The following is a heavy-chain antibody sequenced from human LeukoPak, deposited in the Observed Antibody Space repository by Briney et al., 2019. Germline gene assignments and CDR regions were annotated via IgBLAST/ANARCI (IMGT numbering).Heavy chain of an antibody. CDR1: GYTFTSYG. CDR3: ARDLWDTAIHNWFDP. D-gene: IGHD5-18*01. CDR2: ISAYNGNT. Sequence: ASVKVSCKASGYTFTSYGISWVRQAPAQGLEWMGWISAYNGNTNYAQKLQGRVTITTDESTSTAYMELSSLRSEDTAVYYCARDLWDTAIHNWFDPWGQGTLVTVSS. J-gene: IGHJ5*02. V-gene: IGHV1-18*01.